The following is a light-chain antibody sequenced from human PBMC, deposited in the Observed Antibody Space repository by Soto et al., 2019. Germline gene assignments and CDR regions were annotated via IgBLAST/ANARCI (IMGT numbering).Light chain of an antibody. CDR2: WAS. Sequence: DIVMTQSPDSLAVSLGERATINCRASQSLLYSSNNKNHLAWYQQKPGQPPNLLIYWASTRESGVPDRFSGSGSGTDFTLTISSLQAEDVAVYYCQQYYSSPYAFGQGTKLEIK. CDR3: QQYYSSPYA. CDR1: QSLLYSSNNKNH. V-gene: IGKV4-1*01. J-gene: IGKJ2*01.